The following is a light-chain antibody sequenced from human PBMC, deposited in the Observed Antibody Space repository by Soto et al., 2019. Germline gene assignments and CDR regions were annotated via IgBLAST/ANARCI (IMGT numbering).Light chain of an antibody. J-gene: IGKJ2*01. CDR1: QSVFISSSNKNY. CDR2: WAS. V-gene: IGKV4-1*01. CDR3: QHRGS. Sequence: DIVMTQSPDSLAVSLGERATINCKSSQSVFISSSNKNYLGWYQQKQGQPPKLLISWASTRESGVPDRFSGSGSRTDFTLTISSLQAEDVAVYYCQHRGSFGQGTKLEIK.